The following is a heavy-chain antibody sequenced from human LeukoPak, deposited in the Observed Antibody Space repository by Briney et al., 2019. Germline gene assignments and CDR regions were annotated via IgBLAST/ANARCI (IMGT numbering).Heavy chain of an antibody. V-gene: IGHV4-59*08. CDR1: GGSISSYY. J-gene: IGHJ4*02. CDR2: IYYSGST. Sequence: PSETLSLTCTVSGGSISSYYWSWIRQPPGKGLEWIGYIYYSGSTNYNPSLKSRVTISVDTSKNQFSLKLSSVTAADTAVYYCARLDGYSGYDFGRGQGTLGTVSS. D-gene: IGHD5-12*01. CDR3: ARLDGYSGYDFG.